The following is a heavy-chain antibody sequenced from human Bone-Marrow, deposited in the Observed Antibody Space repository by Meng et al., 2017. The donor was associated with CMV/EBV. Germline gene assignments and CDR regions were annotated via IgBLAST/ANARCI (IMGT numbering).Heavy chain of an antibody. D-gene: IGHD6-13*01. CDR3: AREAGGIAASPKGGIDV. CDR1: GFTFSSYW. J-gene: IGHJ6*02. V-gene: IGHV3-7*01. CDR2: IKQDGSEK. Sequence: GGSLRLSCAASGFTFSSYWMSWVRQAPGKGLEWVANIKQDGSEKYYVDSVKGRFTISRDNAKNSLYLQMNSLRAEDTAVYYCAREAGGIAASPKGGIDVWGQGTTVTVSS.